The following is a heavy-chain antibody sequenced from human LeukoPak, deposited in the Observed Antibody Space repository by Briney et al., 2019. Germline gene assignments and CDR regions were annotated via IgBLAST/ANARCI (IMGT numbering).Heavy chain of an antibody. Sequence: GGSLRLSCAASGFTFSSYAMSWVRQAPGKGLEWVSAISGSGGSTYYADSVKGRFTISRDNSKNTLYLQMNSLRAEDTAVYYCANVDSSGYYRGFDYWGQGTLVTVSS. V-gene: IGHV3-23*01. D-gene: IGHD3-22*01. CDR1: GFTFSSYA. J-gene: IGHJ4*02. CDR2: ISGSGGST. CDR3: ANVDSSGYYRGFDY.